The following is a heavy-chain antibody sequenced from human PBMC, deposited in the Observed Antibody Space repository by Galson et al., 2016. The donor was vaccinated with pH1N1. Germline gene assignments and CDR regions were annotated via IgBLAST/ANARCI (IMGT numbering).Heavy chain of an antibody. Sequence: SCKASGGTFSSHAISWVRQAPGQGLEWMGGIIGMFGTTNYAQKFQGRVTITADEFTSTAYMELSNLRSEDTAVYYCARGSGYSGTYGNAFDIWGQGTMVTVSS. CDR3: ARGSGYSGTYGNAFDI. D-gene: IGHD1-26*01. V-gene: IGHV1-69*01. CDR1: GGTFSSHA. J-gene: IGHJ3*02. CDR2: IIGMFGTT.